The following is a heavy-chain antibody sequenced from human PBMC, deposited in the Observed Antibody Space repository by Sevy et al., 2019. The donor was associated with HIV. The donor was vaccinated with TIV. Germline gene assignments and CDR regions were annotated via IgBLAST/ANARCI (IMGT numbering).Heavy chain of an antibody. D-gene: IGHD6-19*01. V-gene: IGHV3-23*01. CDR1: GFTFRSYA. CDR2: IIGSGDNT. CDR3: AKGVSWLVLGGYFDY. J-gene: IGHJ4*02. Sequence: GGSLRLSCEASGFTFRSYAMSWVRQAPGKGLEWVSGIIGSGDNTYYANSVKGRFTVSRDNSKNTLYVQMNSLRPEDTAVYYCAKGVSWLVLGGYFDYWGQGTPVTVSS.